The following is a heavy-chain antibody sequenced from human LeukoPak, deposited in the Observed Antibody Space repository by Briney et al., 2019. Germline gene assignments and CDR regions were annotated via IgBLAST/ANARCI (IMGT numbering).Heavy chain of an antibody. J-gene: IGHJ4*02. V-gene: IGHV4-39*01. Sequence: PSETLSLTCTVSGGSISSSSYCWGWIRQPPGKGLEWIGTIYYSGSTYYNPSLKSRVTISVDTSKNQFSLKLSSVTAADTAVYYCARQGSGNYLSPVNYWGQGTLVTVSS. CDR2: IYYSGST. D-gene: IGHD1-26*01. CDR1: GGSISSSSYC. CDR3: ARQGSGNYLSPVNY.